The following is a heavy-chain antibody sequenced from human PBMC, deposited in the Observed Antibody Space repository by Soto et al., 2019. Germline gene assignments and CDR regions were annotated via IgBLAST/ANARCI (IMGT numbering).Heavy chain of an antibody. J-gene: IGHJ6*02. CDR2: FDPEDGET. D-gene: IGHD3-10*01. Sequence: GASVKVSCKVSGYTLTELSMHWVRQAPGKELEWMGGFDPEDGETIYAQKFQGRVTMTEDTSTDTAYMELSSLRSEDTAVYYCATSSVRGVIIFPYYYYGMDVWGQGTTVTVSS. CDR3: ATSSVRGVIIFPYYYYGMDV. V-gene: IGHV1-24*01. CDR1: GYTLTELS.